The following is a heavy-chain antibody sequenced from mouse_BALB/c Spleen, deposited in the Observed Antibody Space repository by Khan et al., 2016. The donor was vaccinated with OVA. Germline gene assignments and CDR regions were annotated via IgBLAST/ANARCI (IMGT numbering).Heavy chain of an antibody. CDR3: ARVDYYGYGFAY. Sequence: QVQLKESGPGLVAPSQSLSITCTVSGFSLTSYGVHWVRQPPGKGLEWLGVIWAGGSTNYNSALMSRLSISKDKSKSQVFLKMNSLQTDDTAMYYCARVDYYGYGFAYWGQGTLVTVSA. CDR1: GFSLTSYG. D-gene: IGHD1-2*01. CDR2: IWAGGST. J-gene: IGHJ3*01. V-gene: IGHV2-9*02.